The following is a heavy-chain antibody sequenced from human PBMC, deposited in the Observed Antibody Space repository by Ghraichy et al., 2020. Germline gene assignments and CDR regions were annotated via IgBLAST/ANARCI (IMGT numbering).Heavy chain of an antibody. D-gene: IGHD6-6*01. Sequence: SVKVSCKASGGTFSSYAISWVRQAPGQGLEWMGGIIPIFGTANYAQKFQGRVTITTDESTSTAYMELSSLRSEDTAVYYCASSPGSSSDTIDYWGQGTLVTVSS. CDR3: ASSPGSSSDTIDY. CDR2: IIPIFGTA. CDR1: GGTFSSYA. J-gene: IGHJ4*02. V-gene: IGHV1-69*05.